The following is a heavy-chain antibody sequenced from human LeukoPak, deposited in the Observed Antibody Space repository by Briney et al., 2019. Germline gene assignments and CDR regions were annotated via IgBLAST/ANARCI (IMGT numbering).Heavy chain of an antibody. CDR2: IKSKTDGGTT. J-gene: IGHJ6*02. CDR3: TTEESSGWYYYYGMDV. CDR1: GFTFSSCA. D-gene: IGHD6-19*01. V-gene: IGHV3-15*01. Sequence: GGSLRLSCAASGFTFSSCAMSWVRQAPGKGLEWVGRIKSKTDGGTTDYAAPVKGRFTISRDDSKNTLYLQMNSLKTEDTAVYYCTTEESSGWYYYYGMDVWGQGTTVTVSS.